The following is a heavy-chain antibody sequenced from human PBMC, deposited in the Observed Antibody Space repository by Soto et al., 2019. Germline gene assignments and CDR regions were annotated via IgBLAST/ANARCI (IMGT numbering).Heavy chain of an antibody. D-gene: IGHD6-13*01. CDR3: ARIAASGRGWDV. CDR1: GFTFSSYW. CDR2: IKQDGSEE. V-gene: IGHV3-7*01. Sequence: EVQLVESGGGLVQPGGSLRLSCVDSGFTFSSYWMSWVRQAPVKGLEWVGNIKQDGSEENYVDSVKGRFTISRDNAKNSTYLQMHGLGAEDPAVYYWARIAASGRGWDVWGQGTTVDVSS. J-gene: IGHJ6*02.